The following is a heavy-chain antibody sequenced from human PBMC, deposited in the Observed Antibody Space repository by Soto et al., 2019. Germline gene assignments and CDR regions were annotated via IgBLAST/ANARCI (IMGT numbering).Heavy chain of an antibody. CDR1: GFTFKNAE. J-gene: IGHJ4*02. CDR2: IKSKSDGGTT. CDR3: TTFAPYSSGWYT. D-gene: IGHD6-19*01. V-gene: IGHV3-15*07. Sequence: GGSLRLSCAASGFTFKNAEMNWVRQAPGKGLEWVGRIKSKSDGGTTDTAAPVKGRFTISRDDSKNMLYLQMNSVKTEDTAVYYCTTFAPYSSGWYTWGQGTLVTVSS.